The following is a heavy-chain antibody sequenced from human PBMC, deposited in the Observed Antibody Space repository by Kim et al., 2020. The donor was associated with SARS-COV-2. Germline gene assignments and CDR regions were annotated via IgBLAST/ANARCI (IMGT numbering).Heavy chain of an antibody. CDR3: ARDQDDKSGYDDENY. J-gene: IGHJ4*02. Sequence: DAVKGRFTISRDNSKNTLYLQMNSLRAEDTAVYYCARDQDDKSGYDDENYWGQGTLVTVSS. V-gene: IGHV3-66*01. D-gene: IGHD5-12*01.